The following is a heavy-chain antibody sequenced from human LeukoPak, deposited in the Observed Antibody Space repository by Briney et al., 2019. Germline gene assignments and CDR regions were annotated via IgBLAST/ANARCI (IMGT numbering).Heavy chain of an antibody. D-gene: IGHD5-12*01. CDR1: GFILRSHW. CDR2: IKQDGSEE. Sequence: GGSLRLSCAASGFILRSHWMSWVRQAPGRGLEWVANIKQDGSEEQYVDSVEGRFILSRDDAKNSVYLQMNSLRVDDTAVYYCARGPNFGSRVDYFDYWGQGTPVTVSS. CDR3: ARGPNFGSRVDYFDY. V-gene: IGHV3-7*01. J-gene: IGHJ4*02.